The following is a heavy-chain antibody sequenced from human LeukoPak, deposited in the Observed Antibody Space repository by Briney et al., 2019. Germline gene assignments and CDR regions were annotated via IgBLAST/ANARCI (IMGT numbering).Heavy chain of an antibody. CDR3: ARDWFHAIDY. J-gene: IGHJ4*02. CDR1: GFTFSSYS. Sequence: GGSLRLSCAASGFTFSSYSMNWVRQAPGKGLEWVSYISSSSSTIYCADSVKGRFTISRDNAKNSLYLQMNSLRAEDTAVYYCARDWFHAIDYWGQGTLVTVSS. D-gene: IGHD2/OR15-2a*01. V-gene: IGHV3-48*01. CDR2: ISSSSSTI.